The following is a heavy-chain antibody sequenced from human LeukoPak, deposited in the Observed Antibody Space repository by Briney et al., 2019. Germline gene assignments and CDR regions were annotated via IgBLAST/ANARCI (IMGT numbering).Heavy chain of an antibody. CDR1: GGSISSYY. CDR2: IYYSGST. J-gene: IGHJ4*02. CDR3: SRATGDLFDY. Sequence: TSETLSLTCTVSGGSISSYYWSWIRQPPGKGLEWIGYIYYSGSTNYNPSLKSRVTISVNTSKNQFSLKLSSVTAADTAVYYCSRATGDLFDYWGQGTLVTVSS. V-gene: IGHV4-59*12. D-gene: IGHD3-10*01.